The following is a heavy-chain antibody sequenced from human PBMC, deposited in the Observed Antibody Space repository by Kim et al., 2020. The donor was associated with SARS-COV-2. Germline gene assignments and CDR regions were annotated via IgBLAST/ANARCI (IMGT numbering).Heavy chain of an antibody. CDR2: IWYDGSNK. J-gene: IGHJ4*02. V-gene: IGHV3-33*06. CDR3: AKGEGSGWPYYFDY. D-gene: IGHD6-19*01. CDR1: GFTFSSYA. Sequence: GGSLRLSRAASGFTFSSYAMHWVRQAPGKGLEWVAVIWYDGSNKYYADSVKGRFTISRDNSKNTLYLQMNSLRAEDTAVYYCAKGEGSGWPYYFDYWGQGTLVTVSS.